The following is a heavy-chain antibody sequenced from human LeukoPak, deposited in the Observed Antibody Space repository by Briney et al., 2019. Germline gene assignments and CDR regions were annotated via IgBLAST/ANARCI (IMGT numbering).Heavy chain of an antibody. V-gene: IGHV3-30*18. D-gene: IGHD2-2*01. J-gene: IGHJ4*02. CDR1: GFTFSSYG. CDR2: ISYDGSNK. CDR3: AKENPASYYFDY. Sequence: GGSLRLSCAASGFTFSSYGMHWVRQAPGKGLEWVAVISYDGSNKYYADSVKGRFTISRDNSKNTLYLQMNSLRAEDTAVYYCAKENPASYYFDYWGQGTLVTVSS.